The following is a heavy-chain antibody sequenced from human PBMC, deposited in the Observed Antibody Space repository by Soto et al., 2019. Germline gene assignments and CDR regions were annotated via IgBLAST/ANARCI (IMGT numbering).Heavy chain of an antibody. CDR2: ISVSVSST. V-gene: IGHV3-23*01. CDR3: AKVLPYCRGDRCPPPVY. CDR1: GFTFSSYA. J-gene: IGHJ4*02. D-gene: IGHD2-21*02. Sequence: EVQLLESGGGLVQPGGSLRLSCAASGFTFSSYAMNWVRQAPGKGLEWVSAISVSVSSTYYADSVKSRFTISRDNSKSTLYLQMTTLGAEDTAIYYCAKVLPYCRGDRCPPPVYWRQGTLVTVSS.